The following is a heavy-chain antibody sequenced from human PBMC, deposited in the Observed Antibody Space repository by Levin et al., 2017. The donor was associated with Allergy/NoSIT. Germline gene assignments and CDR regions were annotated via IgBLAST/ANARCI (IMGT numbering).Heavy chain of an antibody. J-gene: IGHJ5*02. CDR2: ISVSGDRT. CDR3: AKEGGYCFSSSGTRRFEP. Sequence: GGSLRLSCAASGFTFNTCSMSWVRQAPGKGPEWVSSISVSGDRTDYADSVKGRFTISRANSKNTLYLQMNSLRVEDTAVYYCAKEGGYCFSSSGTRRFEPWGQGTLVTVAS. CDR1: GFTFNTCS. V-gene: IGHV3-23*01. D-gene: IGHD2-2*01.